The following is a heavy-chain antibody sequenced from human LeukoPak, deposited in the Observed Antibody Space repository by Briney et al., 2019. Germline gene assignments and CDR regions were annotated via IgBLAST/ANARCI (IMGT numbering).Heavy chain of an antibody. Sequence: PGGSLRLSCAASGFTFDDYAMHWVRQAPGKGLEWVSAISSNSGVIVYADSVKGRFTISRDNAKNSLYLQMNSLRAEDMALYYCAKELAGSGFDYWGQGTLVTVSS. CDR2: ISSNSGVI. V-gene: IGHV3-9*03. CDR3: AKELAGSGFDY. CDR1: GFTFDDYA. D-gene: IGHD6-19*01. J-gene: IGHJ4*02.